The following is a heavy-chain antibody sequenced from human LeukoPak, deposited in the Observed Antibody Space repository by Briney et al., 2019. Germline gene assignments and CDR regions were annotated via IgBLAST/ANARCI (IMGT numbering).Heavy chain of an antibody. J-gene: IGHJ4*02. CDR1: GFTFSSYG. CDR3: FWGDWGSDYYFDY. CDR2: IRYDGSNK. D-gene: IGHD7-27*01. Sequence: GGSLRLSCAASGFTFSSYGMHWVRQAPGKGLEWVSFIRYDGSNKYYADSVKGRFTISRDNSKNTLYLQMNSLGVEDTAIYYCFWGDWGSDYYFDYWGQGTLVTVSS. V-gene: IGHV3-30*02.